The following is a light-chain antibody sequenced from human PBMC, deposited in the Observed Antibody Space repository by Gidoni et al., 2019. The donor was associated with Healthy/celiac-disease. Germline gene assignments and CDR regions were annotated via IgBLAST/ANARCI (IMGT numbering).Light chain of an antibody. CDR2: QDS. V-gene: IGLV3-1*01. CDR1: KLGDKY. J-gene: IGLJ2*01. CDR3: QAWDSSIRVV. Sequence: SYELTQPPSVSVSPGQTARITCSGDKLGDKYACWYQQKPGQSPVLVIYQDSKRPSGIPERFSGSNSGNTATLTISGTQAMDEADYYCQAWDSSIRVVFGGGTKLTVL.